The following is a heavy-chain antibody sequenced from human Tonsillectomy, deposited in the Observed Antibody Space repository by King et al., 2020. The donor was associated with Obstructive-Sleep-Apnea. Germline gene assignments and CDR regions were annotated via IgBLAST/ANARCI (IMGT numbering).Heavy chain of an antibody. V-gene: IGHV4-30-4*07. Sequence: LQLQESGPGLVKPSQTLSPTCAVSGGSISSGGCSWNWIRQPPGKGLEWIGYIYYSGSTYYNPSLKSRVTISVDTSKNQFSLKLNSVTAAATAISYCARGSGSGDYALWHWGQGTLGTVSS. CDR3: ARGSGSGDYALWH. CDR2: IYYSGST. D-gene: IGHD4-17*01. CDR1: GGSISSGGCS. J-gene: IGHJ1*01.